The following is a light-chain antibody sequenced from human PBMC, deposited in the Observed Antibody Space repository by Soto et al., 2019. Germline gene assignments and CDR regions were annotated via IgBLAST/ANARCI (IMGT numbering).Light chain of an antibody. V-gene: IGLV2-23*02. CDR2: EVI. CDR3: CSYAGSTAL. J-gene: IGLJ2*01. Sequence: QSALTQPASVSGSPGQSITISCTGTSSDVGNYNLVSWYQQVPGKVPKLIIYEVIQRPSGVSNRFSGSKSGNTASLTISGLQPEDEGDYYCCSYAGSTALFGGGTNVTVL. CDR1: SSDVGNYNL.